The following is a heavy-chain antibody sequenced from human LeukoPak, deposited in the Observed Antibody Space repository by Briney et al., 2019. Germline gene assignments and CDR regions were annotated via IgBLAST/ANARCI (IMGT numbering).Heavy chain of an antibody. J-gene: IGHJ4*02. CDR2: IHHSGNI. CDR1: GYSISNGHV. D-gene: IGHD1-1*01. Sequence: ASETLSLTCAVSGYSISNGHVWAWIRQPPGKGLEWIGTIHHSGNIYYNPSLQSRVSVSVDTSRNQFSLRLSSVTAADTATYYCARIDWTPDSWGQGTLVTVSS. V-gene: IGHV4-38-2*01. CDR3: ARIDWTPDS.